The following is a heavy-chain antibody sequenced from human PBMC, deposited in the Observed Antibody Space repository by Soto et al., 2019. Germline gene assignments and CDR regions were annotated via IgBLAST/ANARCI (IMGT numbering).Heavy chain of an antibody. D-gene: IGHD6-19*01. CDR2: ISYDGSNK. V-gene: IGHV3-30*18. J-gene: IGHJ4*02. Sequence: GGSLRLSCAASGFTFSSYGMHWVRQAPGKGLEWVAVISYDGSNKYYADSVKGRFTISRDNSKNTLYLQMNSLRAEDTAVYYCAKSHWTVATSGAFDYWGQGTLVTVSS. CDR3: AKSHWTVATSGAFDY. CDR1: GFTFSSYG.